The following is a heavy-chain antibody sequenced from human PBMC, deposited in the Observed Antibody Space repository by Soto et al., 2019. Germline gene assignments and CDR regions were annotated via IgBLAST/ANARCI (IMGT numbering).Heavy chain of an antibody. Sequence: ASVKVSCKASGGTFSSYAISWVRQAPGQGLEWMGGIIPIFGTASYAQKFQGRVTITADESTSTAYMELSSLRSEDTAVYYCARVEGGVIYYYGMDVWGQGTTVTVSS. CDR3: ARVEGGVIYYYGMDV. CDR1: GGTFSSYA. D-gene: IGHD2-8*01. CDR2: IIPIFGTA. J-gene: IGHJ6*02. V-gene: IGHV1-69*13.